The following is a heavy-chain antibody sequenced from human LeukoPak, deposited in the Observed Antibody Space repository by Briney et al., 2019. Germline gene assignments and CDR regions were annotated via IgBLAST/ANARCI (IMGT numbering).Heavy chain of an antibody. D-gene: IGHD2-15*01. CDR1: AGSISGHF. J-gene: IGHJ4*02. CDR2: TSYSGST. Sequence: SETLSLTCTVSAGSISGHFWTWIRQPPGTGLEWIGYTSYSGSTIYNPSLKSRVTISVDTSKNQFSLRLTSVTAADTAVFYCARYCRGGSCTGYYFDYWGQGTLVTVSS. CDR3: ARYCRGGSCTGYYFDY. V-gene: IGHV4-59*11.